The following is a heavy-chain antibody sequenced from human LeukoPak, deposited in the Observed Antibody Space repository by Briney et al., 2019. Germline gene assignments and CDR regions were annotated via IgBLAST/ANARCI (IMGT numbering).Heavy chain of an antibody. Sequence: GGSLRLSCAASGFTFSSYAMSWVRQATGKGLEWVSAIGTAGDTYYPGSVKGRFTISRENAKNSLYLQMNSLRAGDTAVYYCARGNTRSWFDPWGQGTLVTVSS. V-gene: IGHV3-13*01. CDR1: GFTFSSYA. CDR2: IGTAGDT. CDR3: ARGNTRSWFDP. J-gene: IGHJ5*02.